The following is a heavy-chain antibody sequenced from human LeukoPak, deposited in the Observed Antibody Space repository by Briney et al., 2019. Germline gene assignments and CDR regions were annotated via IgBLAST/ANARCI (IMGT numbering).Heavy chain of an antibody. V-gene: IGHV3-7*01. CDR2: IQQDGSEK. J-gene: IGHJ3*02. Sequence: GGSLRLSCAASGFTFNYYWLTWVRQAPGKGLEWVANIQQDGSEKYYVDSVKGRFIISRDNAKNSLYLQMNSLRAEDTAVYYCARDLVAAAQSINAFDIWGQGTMVTVSS. D-gene: IGHD6-13*01. CDR3: ARDLVAAAQSINAFDI. CDR1: GFTFNYYW.